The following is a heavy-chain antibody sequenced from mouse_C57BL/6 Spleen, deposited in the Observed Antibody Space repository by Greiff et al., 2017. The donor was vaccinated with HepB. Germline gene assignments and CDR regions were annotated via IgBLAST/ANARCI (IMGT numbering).Heavy chain of an antibody. D-gene: IGHD4-1*01. Sequence: VKLVESGPGLVAPSQSLSITCTVSGFSLNSYGVDWVRQSPGKGLEWLGVIWGVGSTNYNSALKSRLSISKDNSKSQVFLKMNSLQTDDTAMYYCARRNWALYAMDYWGQGTSVTVSS. J-gene: IGHJ4*01. CDR3: ARRNWALYAMDY. V-gene: IGHV2-6*01. CDR1: GFSLNSYG. CDR2: IWGVGST.